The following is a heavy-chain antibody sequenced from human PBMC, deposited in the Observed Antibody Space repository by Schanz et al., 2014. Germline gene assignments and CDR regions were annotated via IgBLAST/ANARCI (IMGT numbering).Heavy chain of an antibody. Sequence: EVKLLESGGTLVRPGGSLRLSCAASGFTFSTYAMAWVRQAPGKGLEWVSSINTGGDSTYYADSVKGRFTISRDNSRDTVYLQMNSLRPEDTAVYFCAKIERNEDWGQGTLVTVSS. J-gene: IGHJ4*02. V-gene: IGHV3-23*01. CDR3: AKIERNED. CDR2: INTGGDST. CDR1: GFTFSTYA. D-gene: IGHD1-1*01.